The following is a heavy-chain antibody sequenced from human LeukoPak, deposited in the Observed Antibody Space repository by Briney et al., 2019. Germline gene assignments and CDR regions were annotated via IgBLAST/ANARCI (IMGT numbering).Heavy chain of an antibody. CDR2: IYYSGST. Sequence: KTSETLSLTCTVSGGSISSSSYYWGWIRQPPGKGLEWIGSIYYSGSTYYNPSLKSRVTISVDTSKNQFSLKLSSVTAADTAVYYCARGGSGLADQNWFDPWGQGTLVTVSS. J-gene: IGHJ5*02. CDR3: ARGGSGLADQNWFDP. D-gene: IGHD3-10*01. CDR1: GGSISSSSYY. V-gene: IGHV4-39*07.